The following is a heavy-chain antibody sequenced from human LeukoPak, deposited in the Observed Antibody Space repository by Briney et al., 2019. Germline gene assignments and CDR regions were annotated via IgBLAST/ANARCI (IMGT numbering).Heavy chain of an antibody. V-gene: IGHV3-23*01. CDR2: ISGSGGST. D-gene: IGHD2-15*01. CDR3: AKDRIVVVAAPLDY. Sequence: PGGSLRLSCAASGFTFSSYEMNWVRQAPGKGLEWVSTISGSGGSTYYADSVKGRFTISRDNSKNTLYLQMNSLRAEDTAVYYCAKDRIVVVAAPLDYWGQGTLVTVSS. CDR1: GFTFSSYE. J-gene: IGHJ4*02.